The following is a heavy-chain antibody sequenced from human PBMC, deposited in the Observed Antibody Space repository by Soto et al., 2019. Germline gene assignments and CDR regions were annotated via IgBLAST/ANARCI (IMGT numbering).Heavy chain of an antibody. CDR3: ANAPAPTLPFDS. J-gene: IGHJ5*01. V-gene: IGHV4-59*03. CDR1: GGSIRNVY. Sequence: PSETLSLTCTASGGSIRNVYWSWIRQSPGKRLEWIGFIFHSGNAKYNPSLKSRVTISVDTSKNQFSLRLDAVTSAYTAVDFCANAPAPTLPFDSWRQGTLVPVPS. D-gene: IGHD2-15*01. CDR2: IFHSGNA.